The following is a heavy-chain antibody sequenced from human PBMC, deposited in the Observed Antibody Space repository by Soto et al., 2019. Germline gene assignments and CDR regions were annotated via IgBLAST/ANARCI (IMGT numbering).Heavy chain of an antibody. D-gene: IGHD5-12*01. CDR1: GGTFSSYA. V-gene: IGHV1-69*13. J-gene: IGHJ5*02. CDR3: ARDRDKSSGYDSSHPYNWFDP. CDR2: IIPIFGTA. Sequence: GASVKVSCKASGGTFSSYAISWVRQAPGQGLEWMGGIIPIFGTANYAQKFQGRVTITADESTSTAYTELSSLRSEDTAVYYCARDRDKSSGYDSSHPYNWFDPWGQGTLVTVSS.